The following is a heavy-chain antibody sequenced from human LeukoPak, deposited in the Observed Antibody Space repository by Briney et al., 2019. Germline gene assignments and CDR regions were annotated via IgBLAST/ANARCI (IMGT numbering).Heavy chain of an antibody. J-gene: IGHJ4*02. D-gene: IGHD3-22*01. Sequence: GGSLRLSCAASGFTFSTYAMSWVRQAPGKGLEWVSAITASGGSTYYADSVKGRFTISRDNSKNTLYLQMNSLRAEDTAVYYCAKDTLDTSGYCFDYWGQGTLVTVSS. CDR3: AKDTLDTSGYCFDY. CDR2: ITASGGST. CDR1: GFTFSTYA. V-gene: IGHV3-23*01.